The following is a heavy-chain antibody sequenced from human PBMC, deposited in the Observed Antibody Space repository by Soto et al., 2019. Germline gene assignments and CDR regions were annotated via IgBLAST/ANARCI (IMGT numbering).Heavy chain of an antibody. J-gene: IGHJ4*02. Sequence: EVQLLESGGGLVQPGGSLRLSCAASGFSFRGYAMSWVRQAPGKGLEWVSAISDSGGRTYYADSVKGRFTISRDNSKNTLYLQMNSQIAEDTAVYYCAKERTSSGYFDYWGQGTLVTVSS. V-gene: IGHV3-23*01. CDR1: GFSFRGYA. D-gene: IGHD3-22*01. CDR3: AKERTSSGYFDY. CDR2: ISDSGGRT.